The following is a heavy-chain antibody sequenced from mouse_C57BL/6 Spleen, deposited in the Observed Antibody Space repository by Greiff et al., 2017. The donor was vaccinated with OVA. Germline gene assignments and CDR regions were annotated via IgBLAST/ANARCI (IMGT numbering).Heavy chain of an antibody. J-gene: IGHJ3*01. V-gene: IGHV1-52*01. CDR2: IDPSDSEP. D-gene: IGHD4-1*01. Sequence: VKLQQPGAELVRPGSSVKLSCKASGYTFTSYWMHWVKQRPIQGLEWIGNIDPSDSEPHSNQKFKDKATLTVDNSSSTAYMQLSSLTSADSAVYYCARSGVWDVWFAYWGQGTLVTVSA. CDR1: GYTFTSYW. CDR3: ARSGVWDVWFAY.